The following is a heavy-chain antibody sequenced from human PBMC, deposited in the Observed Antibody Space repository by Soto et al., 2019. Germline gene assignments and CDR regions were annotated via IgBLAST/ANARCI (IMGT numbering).Heavy chain of an antibody. V-gene: IGHV1-18*01. Sequence: QVQLVQSGVEVKKPGASVTVSCKTSGYTFTTYAINWVRQAPGQGLEWMGWISAYNGNTDYAQKLQGRVTMTTDTSTTTVYMELRGLRSGDTAVYYCARGGGGYNGMDVWGQGTTVTVSS. CDR3: ARGGGGYNGMDV. J-gene: IGHJ6*02. CDR1: GYTFTTYA. D-gene: IGHD3-16*01. CDR2: ISAYNGNT.